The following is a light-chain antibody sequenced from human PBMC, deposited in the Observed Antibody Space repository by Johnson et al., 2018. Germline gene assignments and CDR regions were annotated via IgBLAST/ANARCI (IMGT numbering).Light chain of an antibody. J-gene: IGLJ1*01. Sequence: QSVLTQPPSVSAAPGQKVTISCSGSSSNIGNNYVSWYQQLPGTAPKLLIYENNKRPSGIPDRFSGSKSGTSATLGITGVPTGDEADYYCGTWGSSLSAGNGFRTWNKVTGL. CDR3: GTWGSSLSAGNG. CDR1: SSNIGNNY. V-gene: IGLV1-51*02. CDR2: ENN.